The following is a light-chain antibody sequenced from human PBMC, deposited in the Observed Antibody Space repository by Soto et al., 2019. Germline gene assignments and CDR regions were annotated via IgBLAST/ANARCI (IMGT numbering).Light chain of an antibody. CDR2: GAS. J-gene: IGKJ2*01. V-gene: IGKV3-20*01. CDR3: QQFGTSPYT. Sequence: EIVLTQSTGTLSLSPGEGATLSCRASQTVSSTYLAWYQQKPGRAPSLLIHGASTRAAGIPDRFSASGSGTHFTLTINSLEPEDFAVYSCQQFGTSPYTFGQGTTVEIK. CDR1: QTVSSTY.